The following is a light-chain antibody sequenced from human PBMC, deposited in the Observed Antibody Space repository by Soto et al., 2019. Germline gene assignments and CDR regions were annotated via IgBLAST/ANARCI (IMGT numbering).Light chain of an antibody. V-gene: IGKV4-1*01. CDR1: QSVLHNSNNKNY. CDR2: WAS. Sequence: DIVMTQSADSLAVSLGERATINCKSSQSVLHNSNNKNYLAWYQQKSGQPPKALIYWASTRQSGVPDRFSGSGSGTDFTLPISSLQAEDVAVYYCQQYYTTPRTFGQGTKVEIK. J-gene: IGKJ1*01. CDR3: QQYYTTPRT.